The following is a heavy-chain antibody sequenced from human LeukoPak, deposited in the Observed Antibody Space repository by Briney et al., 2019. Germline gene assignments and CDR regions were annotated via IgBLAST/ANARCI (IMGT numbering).Heavy chain of an antibody. J-gene: IGHJ3*02. CDR2: VNTNTGHP. Sequence: GASVKVSCKASGYTFTNYAMNWVRQAPGQGLEWMGWVNTNTGHPTYAQGFTGRFVFSLDTSVSTAYLQISSLKAEDTAVYYCAREGLKYYDILAGWTPYAFDIWGQGTMVTVSS. CDR1: GYTFTNYA. CDR3: AREGLKYYDILAGWTPYAFDI. V-gene: IGHV7-4-1*02. D-gene: IGHD3-9*01.